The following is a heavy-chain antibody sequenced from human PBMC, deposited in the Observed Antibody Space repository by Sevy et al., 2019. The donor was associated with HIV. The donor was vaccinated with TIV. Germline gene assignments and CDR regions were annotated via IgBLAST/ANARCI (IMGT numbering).Heavy chain of an antibody. V-gene: IGHV3-33*01. CDR3: ARDSVRGGYYDSRGYYLFDY. CDR2: IWYDGSNK. D-gene: IGHD3-22*01. CDR1: GFTFSVYG. J-gene: IGHJ4*02. Sequence: GGSLRLSCAASGFTFSVYGMHWVRQAPGKGLEWVAMIWYDGSNKYYRDSVKGRFTISRDNSKKTLYLQMNSLRAEDTAVYYCARDSVRGGYYDSRGYYLFDYWGQGTLVTVSS.